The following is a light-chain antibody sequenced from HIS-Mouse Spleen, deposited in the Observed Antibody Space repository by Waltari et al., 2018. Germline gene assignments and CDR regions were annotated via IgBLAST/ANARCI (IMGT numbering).Light chain of an antibody. J-gene: IGLJ2*01. V-gene: IGLV2-8*01. CDR3: SSYAGSNIVV. CDR1: SSDVVGSNY. CDR2: EVS. Sequence: SALTQPPSASGSPGQSVTISSTGTSSDVVGSNYVSGYQHHPGKAPKLMISEVSKRPSGVPDRFSGSKSGNTASLTVSGLQAEDEADYYCSSYAGSNIVVFGGGTKLTVL.